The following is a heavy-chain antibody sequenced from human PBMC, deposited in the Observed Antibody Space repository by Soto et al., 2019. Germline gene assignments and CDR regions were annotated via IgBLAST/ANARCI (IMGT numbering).Heavy chain of an antibody. CDR3: ARDMLATIFGVADYYYYYTEV. J-gene: IGHJ6*03. V-gene: IGHV3-21*01. Sequence: GGSLRLSCAASGFTCSSYSMNWVRQATGKGLEWVSSISSSSSYIYYADSVKGRFTISRDNAKNSLYLQMNSLRAEDTAVYYCARDMLATIFGVADYYYYYTEVWGKGTTVTVSS. D-gene: IGHD3-3*01. CDR1: GFTCSSYS. CDR2: ISSSSSYI.